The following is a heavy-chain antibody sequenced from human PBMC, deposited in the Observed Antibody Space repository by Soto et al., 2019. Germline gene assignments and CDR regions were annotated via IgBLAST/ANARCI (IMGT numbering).Heavy chain of an antibody. Sequence: GGSLRLSWAASGFTFSLYSMIWVRQAPGKGLEWVASITSSSSYIYYEDSLKGRFSISRDNAKNSLFLQLASLRAEDTAVYFCVRARSTDSGPDYWGQGTLVTVSS. V-gene: IGHV3-21*01. J-gene: IGHJ4*02. CDR3: VRARSTDSGPDY. CDR1: GFTFSLYS. CDR2: ITSSSSYI. D-gene: IGHD3-22*01.